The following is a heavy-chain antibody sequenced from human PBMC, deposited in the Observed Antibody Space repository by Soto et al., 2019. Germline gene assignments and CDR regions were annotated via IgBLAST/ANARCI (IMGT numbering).Heavy chain of an antibody. J-gene: IGHJ4*02. CDR2: IYNSGRT. V-gene: IGHV4-61*01. CDR1: GGSVSSGSYH. Sequence: QVQLQESGPGLVKPSETLSLTCSVSGGSVSSGSYHWNWIRQPPGKGLEWIGNIYNSGRTNYNPSLWNSIPISMDPSNNQSSLRLSSVTAADTAVYYCGRVGGNSGFYWGQGTLVTVSS. CDR3: GRVGGNSGFY. D-gene: IGHD5-18*01.